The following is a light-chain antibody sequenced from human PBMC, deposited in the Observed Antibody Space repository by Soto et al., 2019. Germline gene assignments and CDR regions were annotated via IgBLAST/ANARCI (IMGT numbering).Light chain of an antibody. CDR1: SSDVGTYNY. CDR3: SSYTISSTWV. Sequence: QSVLTQPASVSGSPGQSITISCTRTSSDVGTYNYVSWYQQHPGKAPKLMIYEVSNRPSGVSNRFSGSKSGNTASLTISGLQAEDEADYYCSSYTISSTWVFGGGTKVTVL. J-gene: IGLJ3*02. CDR2: EVS. V-gene: IGLV2-14*01.